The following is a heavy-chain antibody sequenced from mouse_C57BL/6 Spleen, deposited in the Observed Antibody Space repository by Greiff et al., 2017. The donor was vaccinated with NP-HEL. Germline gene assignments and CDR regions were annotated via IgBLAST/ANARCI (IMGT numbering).Heavy chain of an antibody. V-gene: IGHV1-82*01. CDR1: GYAFSSSW. CDR3: ARSGSSGYYAMDY. CDR2: IYPGDGDT. Sequence: VQLQQSGPELVKPGASVKISCKASGYAFSSSWMNWVKQRPGKGLEWIGRIYPGDGDTNYNGKFKGKATLTADKSSSTAYMQLSSLTSEDSAVYFCARSGSSGYYAMDYWGQGTSVTVSS. D-gene: IGHD1-1*01. J-gene: IGHJ4*01.